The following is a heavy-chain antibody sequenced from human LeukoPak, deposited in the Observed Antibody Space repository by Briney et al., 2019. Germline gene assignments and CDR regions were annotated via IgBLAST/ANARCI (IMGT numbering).Heavy chain of an antibody. D-gene: IGHD3-22*01. V-gene: IGHV1-8*01. CDR2: MNPNSGNT. Sequence: GASVKVSCKASGYTFTSYDINWVRQATGQGLEWMGWMNPNSGNTGYAQKFQGRVTMTRNTSISTAYMELSSLRSEDTAVYYCARGMSDYYDSSGFHWGQGTLVTVSS. CDR3: ARGMSDYYDSSGFH. J-gene: IGHJ4*02. CDR1: GYTFTSYD.